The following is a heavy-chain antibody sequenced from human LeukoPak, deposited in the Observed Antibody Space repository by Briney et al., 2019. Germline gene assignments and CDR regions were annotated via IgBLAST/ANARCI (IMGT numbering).Heavy chain of an antibody. D-gene: IGHD6-19*01. J-gene: IGHJ5*02. V-gene: IGHV3-21*01. Sequence: PGGSLRLSCAASGFTFNNYNMNWVRQAPGKGLEWVSSISDSSSYIYYADSVRGRFTISRDNAKNSLYLQVNSLRAEDTAVYYCARIGQWLDYNWFDPWGQGTLVTVSS. CDR2: ISDSSSYI. CDR3: ARIGQWLDYNWFDP. CDR1: GFTFNNYN.